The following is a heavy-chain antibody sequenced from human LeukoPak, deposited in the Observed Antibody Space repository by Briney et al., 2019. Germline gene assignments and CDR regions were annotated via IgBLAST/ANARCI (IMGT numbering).Heavy chain of an antibody. D-gene: IGHD3-16*01. Sequence: GGSLRLSCAASGFTFSSYAMSWVRQAPGKGLEWVSTFSGSGGNTYYADFVKGRFTISRDNSKNTLYLQMNSLRAEHTAVYYCAKKTFGGVDIWGQGTMVTVSS. J-gene: IGHJ3*02. CDR2: FSGSGGNT. CDR3: AKKTFGGVDI. CDR1: GFTFSSYA. V-gene: IGHV3-23*01.